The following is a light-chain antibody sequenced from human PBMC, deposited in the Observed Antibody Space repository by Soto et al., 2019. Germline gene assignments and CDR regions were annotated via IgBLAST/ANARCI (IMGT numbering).Light chain of an antibody. CDR1: QSVSSD. V-gene: IGKV3-15*01. CDR2: DAS. J-gene: IGKJ5*01. CDR3: QQHHDWPGT. Sequence: EIVMTQSPATLSVSPGERATLSCRASQSVSSDLAWYQQKPGQAPRLLIYDASTRATAIPARFSGSGSGTEFTLTISSLQSEDFAVYYCQQHHDWPGTFGQGTRLEIK.